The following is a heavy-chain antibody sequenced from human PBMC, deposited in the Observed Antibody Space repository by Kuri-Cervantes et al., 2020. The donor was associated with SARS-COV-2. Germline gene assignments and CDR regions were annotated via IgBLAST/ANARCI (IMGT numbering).Heavy chain of an antibody. D-gene: IGHD3-3*01. Sequence: GESLKISCAASGFTFSSYGMHWVRQAPGKGLEWVAFIRYDGSNKYYADSVKGRFTISRDNSKNTLYLQMNSPRAEDTAVYYCARGVYYDFWSGYSWFDPWGQGTLVTVSS. CDR1: GFTFSSYG. CDR3: ARGVYYDFWSGYSWFDP. J-gene: IGHJ5*02. V-gene: IGHV3-30*02. CDR2: IRYDGSNK.